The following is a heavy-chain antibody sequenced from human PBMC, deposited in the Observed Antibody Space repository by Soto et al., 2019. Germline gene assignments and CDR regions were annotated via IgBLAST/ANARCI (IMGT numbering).Heavy chain of an antibody. D-gene: IGHD2-15*01. Sequence: EVQLVESGGGLVQPGGSLRLSCAASGFTFSSYWMHWVRQAPGKGLVWVSRINSDGSSTSYADSVKGRFTISRDNAKNTLYLQMNSLSAEDTAVYYCARDRYCSGGSCFNWFDPWGQGTLVTVSS. CDR2: INSDGSST. CDR3: ARDRYCSGGSCFNWFDP. V-gene: IGHV3-74*01. CDR1: GFTFSSYW. J-gene: IGHJ5*02.